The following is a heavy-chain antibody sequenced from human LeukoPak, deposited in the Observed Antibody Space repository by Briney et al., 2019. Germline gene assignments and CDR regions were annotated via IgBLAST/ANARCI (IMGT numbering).Heavy chain of an antibody. CDR1: GYTFTGYY. V-gene: IGHV1-2*02. CDR3: ASDWGLSQLEYCSNTNCYMGAFDI. J-gene: IGHJ3*02. Sequence: ASVKVSCKASGYTFTGYYMHWVRQAPGQGLEWMGWINPNSGGTNYAQKFQGRVTMTRDTSISTAYMELSRLRSDDTAVYYSASDWGLSQLEYCSNTNCYMGAFDIWGQGTMVTVSS. D-gene: IGHD2-2*02. CDR2: INPNSGGT.